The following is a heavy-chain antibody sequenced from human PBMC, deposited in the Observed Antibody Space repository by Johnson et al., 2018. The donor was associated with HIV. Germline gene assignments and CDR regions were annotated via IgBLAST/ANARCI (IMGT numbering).Heavy chain of an antibody. CDR1: GFTLSDYY. CDR2: ISSSESTI. J-gene: IGHJ3*02. Sequence: QEQLVESGGGLVKPGGSLRLSCVASGFTLSDYYMSWIRQAPGKGLEWVSYISSSESTIYYADSVKGRFTISRDNAKNSLYLQMNSLRVKDTALYSCSRDSAGTITFDIWGQGTLVTVSS. D-gene: IGHD4-17*01. V-gene: IGHV3-11*01. CDR3: SRDSAGTITFDI.